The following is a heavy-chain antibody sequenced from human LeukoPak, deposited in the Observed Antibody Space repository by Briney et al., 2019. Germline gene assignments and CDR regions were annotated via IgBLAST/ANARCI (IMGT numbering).Heavy chain of an antibody. J-gene: IGHJ6*02. Sequence: GESLKISCKASGYSFTSYWIGWVRQMPGKGLEWMGIIYPGDSDMRYNPSFQGQVTISADKSISTAYLQWSSLKASDTAMYYCARQRAAAGTFDYYGMDVWGQGTTVTVSS. D-gene: IGHD6-13*01. CDR2: IYPGDSDM. V-gene: IGHV5-51*01. CDR1: GYSFTSYW. CDR3: ARQRAAAGTFDYYGMDV.